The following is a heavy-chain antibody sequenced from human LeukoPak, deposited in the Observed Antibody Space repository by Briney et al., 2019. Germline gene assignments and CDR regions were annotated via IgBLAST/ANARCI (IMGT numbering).Heavy chain of an antibody. Sequence: GGSLRLSCAASGFTFSSYAMSWVRQAPGKGLEWVSGISGSGGSTYYADSVKGRFTISRDNAKNSLYLQMNSLRADDTAVYYCARDFDDSQGVWGHGTTVTVSS. V-gene: IGHV3-23*01. D-gene: IGHD2-15*01. CDR3: ARDFDDSQGV. CDR2: ISGSGGST. CDR1: GFTFSSYA. J-gene: IGHJ6*02.